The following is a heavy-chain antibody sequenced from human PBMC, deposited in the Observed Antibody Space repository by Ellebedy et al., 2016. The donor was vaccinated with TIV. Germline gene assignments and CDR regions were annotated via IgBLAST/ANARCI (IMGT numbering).Heavy chain of an antibody. Sequence: GESLKISXAASGFTFSRNAMTWVRQAPGKGLEWVSSIVGSGSSDDPSYADSVKGRFTISRDNSKNTLYLQMNTLRADDTAIYYCAKDRDGNYVDYMDVWGKGTTVTVSS. J-gene: IGHJ6*03. V-gene: IGHV3-23*01. CDR3: AKDRDGNYVDYMDV. CDR1: GFTFSRNA. CDR2: IVGSGSSDDP. D-gene: IGHD4-17*01.